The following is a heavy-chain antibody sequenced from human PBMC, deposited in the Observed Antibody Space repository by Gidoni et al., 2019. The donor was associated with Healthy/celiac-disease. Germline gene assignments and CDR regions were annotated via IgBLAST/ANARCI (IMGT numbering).Heavy chain of an antibody. CDR3: ARVHCSSTSCYNWYFDL. CDR1: GFTFSSYD. D-gene: IGHD2-2*02. J-gene: IGHJ2*01. Sequence: EVQLVESGGGLVQPGGSLRLSCAASGFTFSSYDMHWVRQATGKGLEWVSAIGTAGDPYYPGSVKGRFTISRENAKNSLYLQMNSLRAGDTAVYYCARVHCSSTSCYNWYFDLWGRGTLVTVSS. V-gene: IGHV3-13*05. CDR2: IGTAGDP.